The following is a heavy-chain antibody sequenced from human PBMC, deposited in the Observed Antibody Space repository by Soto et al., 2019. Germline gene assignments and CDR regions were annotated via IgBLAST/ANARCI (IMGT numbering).Heavy chain of an antibody. Sequence: SETLSLTCTVSGGSISSYYWSWIRQPPGKGLEWIGYIYYSGSTNYNPSLKSRVTISVDTSKNQFSLKLSSVTAADTAVYYCARDKRGILIGGYNCFDPWGQGTLVTVSS. CDR3: ARDKRGILIGGYNCFDP. D-gene: IGHD3-10*01. J-gene: IGHJ5*02. CDR2: IYYSGST. V-gene: IGHV4-59*01. CDR1: GGSISSYY.